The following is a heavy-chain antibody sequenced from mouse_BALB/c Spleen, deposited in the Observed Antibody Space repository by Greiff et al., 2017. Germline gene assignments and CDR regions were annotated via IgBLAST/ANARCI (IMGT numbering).Heavy chain of an antibody. Sequence: VQLQQSGPELVKPGASVKMSCKASGYTFTSYVMHWVKQKPGQGLEWIGYINPYNDGTKYNEKFKGKATLTSDKSSSTAYMELSSLTSEDSAVYYCAREANYYGSSYDYFDYWGQGTTLTVSS. J-gene: IGHJ2*01. D-gene: IGHD1-1*01. CDR1: GYTFTSYV. CDR3: AREANYYGSSYDYFDY. V-gene: IGHV1-14*01. CDR2: INPYNDGT.